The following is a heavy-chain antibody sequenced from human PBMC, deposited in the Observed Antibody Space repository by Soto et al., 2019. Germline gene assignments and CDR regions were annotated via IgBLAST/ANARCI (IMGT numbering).Heavy chain of an antibody. V-gene: IGHV4-59*01. CDR2: IYYSGST. D-gene: IGHD3-22*01. CDR1: GGSISSYY. Sequence: SETLSLTCTVSGGSISSYYWSWIRQPPGKGLEWIGYIYYSGSTNYNPSLKSGVTISVXTSKNQFSLKLSSGTAADTXVYYCARGRTYYYDSSGYPYYFDYWGQGTLVTXSS. J-gene: IGHJ4*02. CDR3: ARGRTYYYDSSGYPYYFDY.